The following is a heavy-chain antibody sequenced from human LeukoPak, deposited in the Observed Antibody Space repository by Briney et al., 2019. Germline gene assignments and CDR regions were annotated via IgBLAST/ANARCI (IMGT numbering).Heavy chain of an antibody. V-gene: IGHV3-48*02. CDR3: AREVVVVTAPHYFDY. D-gene: IGHD2-21*02. Sequence: PGGSLRLSCAASGFTFSSYSMNWVRQAPGKWLEWVSYISSSSSTIYYADSVKGRFTISRDNAKNSLYLQMNSLRDEDTAVYYCAREVVVVTAPHYFDYWGQGTLVTVSS. J-gene: IGHJ4*02. CDR1: GFTFSSYS. CDR2: ISSSSSTI.